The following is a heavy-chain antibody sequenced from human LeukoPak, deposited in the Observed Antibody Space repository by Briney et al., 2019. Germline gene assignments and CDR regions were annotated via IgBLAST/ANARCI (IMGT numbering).Heavy chain of an antibody. V-gene: IGHV1-46*01. CDR3: ARTKDFGDYERRAFDI. CDR1: GYMLANYY. D-gene: IGHD4-17*01. CDR2: ISPNGET. J-gene: IGHJ3*02. Sequence: GASVKVSCKASGYMLANYYIHWVRQAPRQGPEWMGIISPNGETRYPLKFQGRVTMTADMSTTTVYMELSSLKSEDTAVYYCARTKDFGDYERRAFDIWGQGTKVIVSS.